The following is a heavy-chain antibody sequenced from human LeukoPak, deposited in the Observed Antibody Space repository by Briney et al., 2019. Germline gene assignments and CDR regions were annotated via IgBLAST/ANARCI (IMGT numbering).Heavy chain of an antibody. D-gene: IGHD3-22*01. CDR2: IWYDGSNK. J-gene: IGHJ4*02. Sequence: PGRSLRLSCAASGFTFSSYGMHWVRQAPGKGLEWVAVIWYDGSNKYYADSVKGRFTISRDNSKNTLYLQMNSLRAEDTAVYHCARGPVYYYDSSGSLDYWGQGTLVTVSS. V-gene: IGHV3-33*01. CDR1: GFTFSSYG. CDR3: ARGPVYYYDSSGSLDY.